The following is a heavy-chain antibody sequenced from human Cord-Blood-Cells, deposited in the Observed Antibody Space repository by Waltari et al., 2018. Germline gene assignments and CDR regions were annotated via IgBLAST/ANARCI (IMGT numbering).Heavy chain of an antibody. V-gene: IGHV4-39*07. CDR2: IYYSGST. D-gene: IGHD1-26*01. CDR1: GGSLRSSRYH. J-gene: IGHJ4*02. CDR3: ARRGRDSGSYYFDY. Sequence: QLQLQESGPGLVKPSETLSLTYTVSGGSLRSSRYHWVWIRTPPGKGLEWIGSIYYSGSTYYNPSHKSRVTISVDTSKNQFSLKLSSVTAADTAVYYCARRGRDSGSYYFDYWGQGTLVTVSS.